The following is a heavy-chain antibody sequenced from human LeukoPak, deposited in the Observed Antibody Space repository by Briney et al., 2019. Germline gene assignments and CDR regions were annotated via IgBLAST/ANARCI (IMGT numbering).Heavy chain of an antibody. Sequence: PSETLSLTCTVSGNSISRYYWSWIRQAAGKGLEWIGRIYTSGSTNYNPSLKSRVTMSVDTSKNQFSLKLSSVTAADTAVYHCARDTYYWGQGTLVTVSS. D-gene: IGHD3-16*01. V-gene: IGHV4-4*07. CDR3: ARDTYY. CDR2: IYTSGST. CDR1: GNSISRYY. J-gene: IGHJ4*02.